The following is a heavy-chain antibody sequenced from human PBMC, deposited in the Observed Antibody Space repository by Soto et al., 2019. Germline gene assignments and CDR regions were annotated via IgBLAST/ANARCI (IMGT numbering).Heavy chain of an antibody. CDR1: GFTFSSYS. V-gene: IGHV3-21*01. J-gene: IGHJ6*02. CDR2: ISSSSSYI. Sequence: VGSLRLSCAASGFTFSSYSMNWVRQAPGKGLEWVSSISSSSSYIYYADSVKGRFTISRDNAKNSLYLQMNSLRAEDTAVYYCASWDIVLMVYAYMDVWGQGTTVTVSS. D-gene: IGHD2-8*01. CDR3: ASWDIVLMVYAYMDV.